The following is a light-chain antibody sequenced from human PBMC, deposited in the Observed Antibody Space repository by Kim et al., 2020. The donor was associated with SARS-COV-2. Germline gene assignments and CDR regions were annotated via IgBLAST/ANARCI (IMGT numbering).Light chain of an antibody. CDR1: KLGDKY. CDR3: QAWDSSTFYV. V-gene: IGLV3-1*01. CDR2: QDS. J-gene: IGLJ1*01. Sequence: SYELTQPPSVSVSPGQTASITCSGDKLGDKYACWYQQKPGQSPVLVIYQDSKRPSGIPERFSGSNSGNTATLTISGTQAMDEGHYYCQAWDSSTFYVFGT.